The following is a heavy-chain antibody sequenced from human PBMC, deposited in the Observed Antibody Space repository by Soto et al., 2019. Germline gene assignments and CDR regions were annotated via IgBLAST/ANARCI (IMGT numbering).Heavy chain of an antibody. CDR1: GGSISSSSYY. V-gene: IGHV4-39*01. J-gene: IGHJ6*02. CDR2: IYYSGST. Sequence: SETLSLTCTVSGGSISSSSYYWGWIRQPPGKGLEWIGSIYYSGSTYYNPSLKSRVTISVDTSKNQFSLKLSSVTAADTAVYYCARHGSRRQNYGMDVWGQGTTVTVSS. CDR3: ARHGSRRQNYGMDV.